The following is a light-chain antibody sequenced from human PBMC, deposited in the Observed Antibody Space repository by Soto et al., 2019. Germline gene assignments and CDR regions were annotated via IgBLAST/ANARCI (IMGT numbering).Light chain of an antibody. V-gene: IGLV2-14*01. J-gene: IGLJ1*01. Sequence: QSALTQPASVSGSPGQSITISCTGTSSDVGAYGYVSWYQQHPGKAPHLMIYEVTNRPSGISYRFSGSKSGNTASLTISGLQAEDEADYYCQSYDSSLTTFVFGTGTKVTVL. CDR3: QSYDSSLTTFV. CDR2: EVT. CDR1: SSDVGAYGY.